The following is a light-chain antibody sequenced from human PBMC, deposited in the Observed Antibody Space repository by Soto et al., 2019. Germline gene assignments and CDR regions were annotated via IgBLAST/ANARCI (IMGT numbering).Light chain of an antibody. CDR2: EVS. CDR1: SSDVGGYNY. V-gene: IGLV2-14*01. CDR3: SSYTSSSHYV. J-gene: IGLJ1*01. Sequence: QSVLTQPASVSGSPGQSITISCTGTSSDVGGYNYASWYQQHPGKAPKLMIYEVSNRPSGVSNRFSGSKSGNTASLTISGLQAEDEADYYCSSYTSSSHYVFGTGTKVTVL.